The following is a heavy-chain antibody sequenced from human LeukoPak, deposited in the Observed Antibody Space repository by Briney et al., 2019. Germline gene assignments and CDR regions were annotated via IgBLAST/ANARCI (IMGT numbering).Heavy chain of an antibody. CDR1: GLTVSSNY. J-gene: IGHJ4*02. V-gene: IGHV3-53*01. CDR2: IYSGGST. Sequence: PGGSLRLSCAASGLTVSSNYMSWVRQAPGRGLEWVSVIYSGGSTYYAASVKGRFTISRDHSNNTLYLQMNSLRAEDTALYYCARYCNGGNCYFDSWGQGTLVTVPS. D-gene: IGHD2-15*01. CDR3: ARYCNGGNCYFDS.